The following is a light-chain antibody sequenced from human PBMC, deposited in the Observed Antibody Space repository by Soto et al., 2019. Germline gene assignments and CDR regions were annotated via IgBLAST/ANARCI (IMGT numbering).Light chain of an antibody. Sequence: QSALTQPRSVSGSPGQSVTISCTGTSSDVGGYNYVSWYQQHPGKAPKLMIYDVTKRPSGVPDRFSGSKSGNTASLTISGLQAEDEADYYCCSYAGTHNSVVFGGGTKLTVL. CDR3: CSYAGTHNSVV. J-gene: IGLJ2*01. CDR2: DVT. CDR1: SSDVGGYNY. V-gene: IGLV2-11*01.